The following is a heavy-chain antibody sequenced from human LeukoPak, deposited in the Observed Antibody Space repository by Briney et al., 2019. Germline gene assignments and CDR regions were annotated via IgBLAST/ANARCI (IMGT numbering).Heavy chain of an antibody. CDR3: ASHPDIVVVPAATTYYYYGMDV. D-gene: IGHD2-2*01. J-gene: IGHJ6*02. V-gene: IGHV3-11*01. CDR2: ISSSGSTI. Sequence: GGSLRLSCAVSGFTFSTFAMSWVRQAPGKGLEWVSYISSSGSTIYYADSVKGRFTISRDNAKNSLYLQMNSLRAEDTAVYYCASHPDIVVVPAATTYYYYGMDVWGQGTTVTVSS. CDR1: GFTFSTFA.